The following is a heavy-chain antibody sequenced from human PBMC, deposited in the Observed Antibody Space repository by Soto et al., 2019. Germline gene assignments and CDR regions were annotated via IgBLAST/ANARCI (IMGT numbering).Heavy chain of an antibody. V-gene: IGHV1-2*04. J-gene: IGHJ6*01. Sequence: AAVKVFSRAAGGSFTDDQIHCWRQAPGQGLEWLGRINPKSGGTSTAQKFQGWVTMTTDTSISTASMELTRLTSDDTAIYYCARGDSIDCPNGVCYLFYNHDMEVW. D-gene: IGHD2-8*01. CDR3: ARGDSIDCPNGVCYLFYNHDMEV. CDR2: INPKSGGT. CDR1: GGSFTDDQ.